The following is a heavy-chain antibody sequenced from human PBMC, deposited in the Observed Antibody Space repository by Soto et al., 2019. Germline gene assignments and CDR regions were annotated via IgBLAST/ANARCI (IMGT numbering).Heavy chain of an antibody. D-gene: IGHD3-10*01. J-gene: IGHJ5*02. CDR3: AGRGELWFGSFDP. CDR2: IYYSGST. Sequence: SETLSLTCTVSGGSISSYYWSWIRQPPGKGLEWIGYIYYSGSTNYNPSLKSRVTISVDTSKNQFSLKLSSVTAADTAVYYCAGRGELWFGSFDPWGQGTLVTVSS. V-gene: IGHV4-59*08. CDR1: GGSISSYY.